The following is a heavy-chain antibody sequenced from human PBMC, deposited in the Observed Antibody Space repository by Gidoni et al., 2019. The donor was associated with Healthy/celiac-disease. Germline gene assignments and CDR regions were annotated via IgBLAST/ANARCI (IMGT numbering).Heavy chain of an antibody. CDR1: GYTFTSYG. D-gene: IGHD3-3*01. Sequence: EVKKPGASVKVSCKASGYTFTSYGISGVRQAPGQGLEWMGWISAYNGNTNHEQKLQGRVTMTTDTSTSTAYMELRSLRYDDSAVYYWARFGSRSIFGVVTKYGMDVWGQGTTVTVSS. CDR2: ISAYNGNT. J-gene: IGHJ6*02. CDR3: ARFGSRSIFGVVTKYGMDV. V-gene: IGHV1-18*01.